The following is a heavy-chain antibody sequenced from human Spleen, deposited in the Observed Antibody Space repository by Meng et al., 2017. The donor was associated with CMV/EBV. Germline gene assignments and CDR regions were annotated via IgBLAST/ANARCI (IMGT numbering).Heavy chain of an antibody. V-gene: IGHV3-7*03. CDR3: AKSLFGGVVGPLFDY. J-gene: IGHJ4*02. CDR1: GFTFSSYW. D-gene: IGHD2-2*01. Sequence: GESLKISCAASGFTFSSYWMSWVRQAPGKGLEWVANIKQDGSEKYYVDSVKGRFTISRDNAKNSLFLQMKSLRAEDTAVYYCAKSLFGGVVGPLFDYWGQGTLVTVSS. CDR2: IKQDGSEK.